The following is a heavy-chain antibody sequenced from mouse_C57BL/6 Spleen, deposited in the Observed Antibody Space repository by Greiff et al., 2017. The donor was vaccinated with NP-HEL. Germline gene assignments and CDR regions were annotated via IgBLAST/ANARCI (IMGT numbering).Heavy chain of an antibody. Sequence: VQLKEPGAELVKPGASVKLSCKASGYTFTSYWMHWVKQRPGQGLEWIGMIHPNSGSTNYNEKFKSKATLTVDKSSSTAYMQLSSLTSEDSAVYYCARDYYGLDYWGQGTTLTVSS. CDR1: GYTFTSYW. V-gene: IGHV1-64*01. D-gene: IGHD1-2*01. J-gene: IGHJ2*01. CDR3: ARDYYGLDY. CDR2: IHPNSGST.